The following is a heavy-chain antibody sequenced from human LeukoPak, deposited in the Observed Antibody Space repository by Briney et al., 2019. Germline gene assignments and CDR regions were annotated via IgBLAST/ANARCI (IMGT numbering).Heavy chain of an antibody. D-gene: IGHD3-10*01. V-gene: IGHV4-59*01. CDR1: GGSISTYY. CDR2: IYYSGST. Sequence: SETLSLTCTVSGGSISTYYWSWIRQPPGKGLEWIGYIYYSGSTNYNPSLKSRVTISVDTSKNQFSLKLGSVTAADTAVYYCARTQDLWFGELFSWFDPWGQGTLVTVSS. J-gene: IGHJ5*02. CDR3: ARTQDLWFGELFSWFDP.